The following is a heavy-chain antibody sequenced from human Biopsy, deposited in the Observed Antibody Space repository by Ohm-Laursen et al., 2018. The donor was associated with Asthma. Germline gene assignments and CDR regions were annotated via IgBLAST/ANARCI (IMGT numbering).Heavy chain of an antibody. CDR2: ISSDGHNK. V-gene: IGHV3-30*03. Sequence: SLRLSCAAPGFVFSQSGMHWVRQAPGKGLEWVALISSDGHNKYYKDSVKGRFTISRDNSKLRLYLEINSLRVEDLAVYYCARESGQDSGGTGAFDRWGQGIMVAVSS. CDR3: ARESGQDSGGTGAFDR. J-gene: IGHJ3*02. CDR1: GFVFSQSG. D-gene: IGHD4-23*01.